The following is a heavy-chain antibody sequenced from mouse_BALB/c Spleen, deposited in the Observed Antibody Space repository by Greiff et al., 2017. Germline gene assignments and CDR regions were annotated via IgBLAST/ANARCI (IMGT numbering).Heavy chain of an antibody. CDR1: GYSLSTSGMG. CDR3: ARRAGDYGSSWFAY. Sequence: QVTLKVSGPGILKPSQSLSLTCYFSGYSLSTSGMGVGWIRQPPGKGLEWLAHIWWDDDKYYNPSLKSRLTISKDTSRNQVFLKITSVDTADTATYYCARRAGDYGSSWFAYWGQGTLVTVSA. J-gene: IGHJ3*01. V-gene: IGHV8-8*01. D-gene: IGHD1-1*01. CDR2: IWWDDDK.